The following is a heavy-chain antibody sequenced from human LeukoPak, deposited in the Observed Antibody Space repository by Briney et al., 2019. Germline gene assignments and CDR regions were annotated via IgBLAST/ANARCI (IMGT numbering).Heavy chain of an antibody. CDR1: GGTFSSYA. J-gene: IGHJ6*03. V-gene: IGHV1-69*06. D-gene: IGHD4-17*01. CDR3: ARDPERSYGDYDYYYYMDV. CDR2: IIAIFCTA. Sequence: SVKVSCKASGGTFSSYAISWVRQAPGHGLEWMGGIIAIFCTANYAQKFQGRVTLTADRSTGPAYMELSSLRSEDTAVYYCARDPERSYGDYDYYYYMDVWGKGTTVTVSS.